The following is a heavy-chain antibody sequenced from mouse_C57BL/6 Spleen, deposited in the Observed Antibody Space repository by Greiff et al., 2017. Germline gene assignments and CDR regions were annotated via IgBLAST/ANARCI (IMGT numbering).Heavy chain of an antibody. CDR2: IDPSTGGT. J-gene: IGHJ4*01. CDR3: TRYAVDITSGGAYYALDY. CDR1: GYTFTDYE. V-gene: IGHV1-15*01. D-gene: IGHD6-5*01. Sequence: VQLQQPGAELVRPGASVTLSCKASGYTFTDYEMHWVKQTPVHGLEWIGAIDPSTGGTAYNQKFKGKATLTVDKSSSTAYMQLRSLTSEDSAGYYCTRYAVDITSGGAYYALDYWGQGTSVTVSS.